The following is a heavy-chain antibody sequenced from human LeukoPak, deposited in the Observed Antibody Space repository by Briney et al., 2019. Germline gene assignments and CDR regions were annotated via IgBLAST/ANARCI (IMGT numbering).Heavy chain of an antibody. J-gene: IGHJ4*02. CDR2: IYPGDSDT. CDR3: ARHGYSSGWYSTGTMGYFDY. D-gene: IGHD6-19*01. Sequence: GESLKISCKGSGYSFTSYWIGWVRQMPGKGLEWMGIIYPGDSDTRYSPSFQGQVTISADKSISTAYLQWSSLKASDTAMYYCARHGYSSGWYSTGTMGYFDYWGQGTLVTVSS. CDR1: GYSFTSYW. V-gene: IGHV5-51*01.